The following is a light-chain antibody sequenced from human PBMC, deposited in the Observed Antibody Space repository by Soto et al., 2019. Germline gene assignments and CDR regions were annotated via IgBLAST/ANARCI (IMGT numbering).Light chain of an antibody. V-gene: IGKV1-27*01. CDR3: QKYNTTPRT. Sequence: DFQMTQSPSSLSASVGDRVTITCRASQDISDHLAWYQQKPGKVTNLLIYAASTLQSGVPSRFSGGGSGTDFTLTISSLQPEDVATYYCQKYNTTPRTFGQGTKVELK. CDR2: AAS. CDR1: QDISDH. J-gene: IGKJ1*01.